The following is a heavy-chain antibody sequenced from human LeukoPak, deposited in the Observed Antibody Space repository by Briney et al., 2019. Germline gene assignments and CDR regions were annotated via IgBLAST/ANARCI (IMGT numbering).Heavy chain of an antibody. D-gene: IGHD3-3*01. CDR3: ARSDFGVVINYYYHYMDV. CDR1: GGSFSGYY. J-gene: IGHJ6*03. Sequence: SETLSLTCAVYGGSFSGYYWSWIRQPPGKGLEWIGEINHSGSTNYNPSLKSRATISVDTSKNQFSLKLSSVTAADTAVYYCARSDFGVVINYYYHYMDVWGKGTTVTVSS. V-gene: IGHV4-34*01. CDR2: INHSGST.